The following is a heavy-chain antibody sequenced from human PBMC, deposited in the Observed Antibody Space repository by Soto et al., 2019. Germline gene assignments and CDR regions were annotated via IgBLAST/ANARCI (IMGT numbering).Heavy chain of an antibody. D-gene: IGHD5-18*01. CDR1: GCTFTRYG. CDR2: ISAYNGNT. J-gene: IGHJ5*02. Sequence: ASVKGSGKASGCTFTRYGISWGRQAPGQGREWMGWISAYNGNTNDAQKLQGRVTMTTDTSKSTAYMELRSLRSDDTAVYYCARDPRYSYGRNWFDPWGQGTLVTVSS. V-gene: IGHV1-18*01. CDR3: ARDPRYSYGRNWFDP.